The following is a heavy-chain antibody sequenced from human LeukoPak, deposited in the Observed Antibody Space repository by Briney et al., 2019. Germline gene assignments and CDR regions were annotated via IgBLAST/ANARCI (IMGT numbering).Heavy chain of an antibody. V-gene: IGHV1-58*01. CDR3: AAEPGDYGFSD. CDR2: IFFGSGNT. J-gene: IGHJ4*02. Sequence: ASVRVSCKASGFTFTSSAVQWVRQARGQRLEWIGWIFFGSGNTNYAQKFQERVPIPRNMSTSTAYMKLSSLRSEDTAVYYCAAEPGDYGFSDWGQGTLVTVSS. D-gene: IGHD4-17*01. CDR1: GFTFTSSA.